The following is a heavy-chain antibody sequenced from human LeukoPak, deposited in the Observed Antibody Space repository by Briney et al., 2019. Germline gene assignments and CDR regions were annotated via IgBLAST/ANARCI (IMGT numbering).Heavy chain of an antibody. D-gene: IGHD3-22*01. CDR2: ISGYNGNT. V-gene: IGHV1-18*01. J-gene: IGHJ3*02. CDR3: ARGYDSSRRGAFDI. Sequence: GASVTVSCKASGYTFSTYGINWVRQDPGQGLEWMGWISGYNGNTDYGQKFQGRVTMTTDTSTTTAYMELRSLRSVDTAVYYCARGYDSSRRGAFDIWGQGTMVTVSS. CDR1: GYTFSTYG.